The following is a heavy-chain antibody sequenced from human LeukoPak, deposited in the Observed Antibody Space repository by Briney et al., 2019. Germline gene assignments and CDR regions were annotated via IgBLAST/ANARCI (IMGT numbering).Heavy chain of an antibody. CDR3: ARHGYYDFWSGYYLVPAFDI. V-gene: IGHV4-59*08. CDR1: GGSISSYY. Sequence: SETLSLTCTVSGGSISSYYWSWIRQPPGKGLEWIGYFYYSGSTNYNPSLKSRVTISVDTSKSQFSLKLSSVTAADTAVYYCARHGYYDFWSGYYLVPAFDIWGQGTMVTVSS. CDR2: FYYSGST. D-gene: IGHD3-3*01. J-gene: IGHJ3*02.